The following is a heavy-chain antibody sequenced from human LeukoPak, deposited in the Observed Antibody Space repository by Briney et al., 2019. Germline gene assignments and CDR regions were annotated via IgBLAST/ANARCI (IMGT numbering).Heavy chain of an antibody. V-gene: IGHV4-61*02. J-gene: IGHJ4*02. D-gene: IGHD3-16*02. Sequence: KPSQTLSLTCTVSGGSITFGSYYWTWLRQPAGKGLEWIGRIYTSGRTFYNPSLKSRVTISMDTSMNQFSLRLNSVTAADTAVYYCARARVIPASFDDWGQGTLVTVSS. CDR3: ARARVIPASFDD. CDR1: GGSITFGSYY. CDR2: IYTSGRT.